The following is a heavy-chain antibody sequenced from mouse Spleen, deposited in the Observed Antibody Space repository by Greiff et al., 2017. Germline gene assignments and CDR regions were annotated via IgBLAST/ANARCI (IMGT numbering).Heavy chain of an antibody. CDR2: ISYDGSN. Sequence: ESGPGLVKPSQSLSLTCSVTGYSITSGYYWNWIRQFPGNKLEWMGYISYDGSNNYNPSLKNRISITRDTSKNQFFLKLNSVTTEDTATYYCARDEGYGNPFAYWGQGTLVTVSA. CDR3: ARDEGYGNPFAY. CDR1: GYSITSGYY. J-gene: IGHJ3*01. D-gene: IGHD2-10*02. V-gene: IGHV3-6*01.